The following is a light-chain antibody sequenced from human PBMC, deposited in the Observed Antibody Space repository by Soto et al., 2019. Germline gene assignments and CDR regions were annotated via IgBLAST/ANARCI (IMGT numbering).Light chain of an antibody. CDR2: DVT. V-gene: IGLV2-11*01. Sequence: QSVLTQPRSVSGSPGQSVTLSCTGTSGDVGGYDYVSWYQHHPGKAPKLTIYDVTKRPSGVPDRFSGSKSGNTASLTISGLQAEDEADYYCCSYAGTYNFVVFGGGTTLTVL. CDR3: CSYAGTYNFVV. J-gene: IGLJ2*01. CDR1: SGDVGGYDY.